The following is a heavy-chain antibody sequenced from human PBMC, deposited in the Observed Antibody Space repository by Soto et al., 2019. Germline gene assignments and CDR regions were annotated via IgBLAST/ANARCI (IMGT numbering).Heavy chain of an antibody. CDR1: GYTFTSYG. V-gene: IGHV1-18*04. CDR2: ISAYNGNT. J-gene: IGHJ6*02. D-gene: IGHD2-2*01. Sequence: ASVKVSCKASGYTFTSYGISWVRQAPGQGLEWMGWISAYNGNTNYAQKLQGRVTMTTGTSTSTAYMELRSLRSDDTAVYYCARDIVVVPAAIPIRYYYGMDVWGQGTTVTVSS. CDR3: ARDIVVVPAAIPIRYYYGMDV.